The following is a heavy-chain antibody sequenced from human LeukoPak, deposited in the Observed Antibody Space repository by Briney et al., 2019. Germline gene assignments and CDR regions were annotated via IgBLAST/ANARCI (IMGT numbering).Heavy chain of an antibody. Sequence: GRSLRLSCAASGFTFSSYGMHWVRQAPGKGLEGVAVIWYDGSNKYYADSVKGRFTISRDNSKNTLYLQMNSLRAEDTAVYYCARDPGGSSWTPYYFDYWGQGTLVTVSS. CDR1: GFTFSSYG. J-gene: IGHJ4*02. D-gene: IGHD6-13*01. V-gene: IGHV3-33*01. CDR3: ARDPGGSSWTPYYFDY. CDR2: IWYDGSNK.